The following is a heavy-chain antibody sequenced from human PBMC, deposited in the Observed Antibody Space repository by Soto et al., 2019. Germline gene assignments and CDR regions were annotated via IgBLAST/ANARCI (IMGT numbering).Heavy chain of an antibody. CDR3: AGGLSGDKVDQ. V-gene: IGHV4-30-4*01. Sequence: SETRCLTCTVSGGSISDDNYYWSWIRQPPGKDLEWIGHIYNRGNTYNNPSLRSRLTLSLDTSKSQFSLNLNSVTAADTAVYYCAGGLSGDKVDQWGQGTMVTVSS. CDR1: GGSISDDNYY. CDR2: IYNRGNT. D-gene: IGHD2-21*01. J-gene: IGHJ4*02.